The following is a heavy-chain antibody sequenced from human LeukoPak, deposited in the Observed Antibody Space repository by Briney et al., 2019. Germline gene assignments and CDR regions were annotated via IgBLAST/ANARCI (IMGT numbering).Heavy chain of an antibody. V-gene: IGHV3-7*01. CDR3: ARSPGTVNWYFDL. Sequence: PGGSLRLSCAASGFTFSSYWMSWVRQAPGKGLEWVANIKQDGSEKYYVDSVKGRFTISRDNAKNSLYLQMNSLRAEDTAVYYCARSPGTVNWYFDLWGRGTLVTVSS. J-gene: IGHJ2*01. CDR2: IKQDGSEK. D-gene: IGHD1-1*01. CDR1: GFTFSSYW.